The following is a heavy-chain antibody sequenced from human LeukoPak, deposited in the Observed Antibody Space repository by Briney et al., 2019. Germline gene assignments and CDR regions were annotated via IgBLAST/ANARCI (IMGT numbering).Heavy chain of an antibody. CDR3: ARDRAAAGYYYYGMDV. Sequence: SETLSLTCTVSGGSISSYYWSWIRQPPGKGLEWIGYIYYSGSTNYNPPLKSRVTISVDTSKNQFSLKLSSVTAADTAVYYCARDRAAAGYYYYGMDVWGQGTTVTVSS. CDR2: IYYSGST. D-gene: IGHD6-13*01. CDR1: GGSISSYY. J-gene: IGHJ6*02. V-gene: IGHV4-59*01.